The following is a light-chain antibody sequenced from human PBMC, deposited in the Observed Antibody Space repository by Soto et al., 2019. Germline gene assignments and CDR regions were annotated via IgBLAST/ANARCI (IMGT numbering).Light chain of an antibody. CDR3: QQYDNLPFT. J-gene: IGKJ4*01. CDR2: DAS. V-gene: IGKV1-33*01. Sequence: DIQMTQSPSSQSASVGDRVTITCQASQDISNYLNWYQQKPGKAPKLLIYDASNLETGVPSRFSGSGSGTDFTFTISSLQPEDIATYYCQQYDNLPFTFGGGTKVEIK. CDR1: QDISNY.